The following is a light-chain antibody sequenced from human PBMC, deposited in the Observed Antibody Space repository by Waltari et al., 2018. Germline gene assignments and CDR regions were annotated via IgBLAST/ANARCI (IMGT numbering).Light chain of an antibody. CDR1: QSVSSN. Sequence: EIVTTQSPATLSVAPGERATLSCRASQSVSSNLAWYQQKPGQAPRLLIYGASTRATGIPDRFSGSGSGTEFTLTISSLQSEDFAVYYCQQYNNWPPGTFGGGTKVEIK. J-gene: IGKJ4*01. V-gene: IGKV3-15*01. CDR3: QQYNNWPPGT. CDR2: GAS.